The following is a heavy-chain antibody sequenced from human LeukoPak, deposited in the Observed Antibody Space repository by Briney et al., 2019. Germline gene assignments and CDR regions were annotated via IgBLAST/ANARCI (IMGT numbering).Heavy chain of an antibody. CDR3: AREVWLERRSNYFDY. Sequence: SVKVSFKASGGTFSSYAISWVRQAPGQGLEWMGGIIPIFGTANYAQKFHGRVTITADESTSTAYMELSSLRSEDTAVYYCAREVWLERRSNYFDYWGQGTLVTVSS. V-gene: IGHV1-69*01. J-gene: IGHJ4*02. CDR2: IIPIFGTA. D-gene: IGHD5-24*01. CDR1: GGTFSSYA.